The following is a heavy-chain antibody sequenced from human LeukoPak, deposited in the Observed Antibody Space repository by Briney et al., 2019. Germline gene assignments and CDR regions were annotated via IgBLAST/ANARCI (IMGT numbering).Heavy chain of an antibody. D-gene: IGHD3-10*01. V-gene: IGHV4-39*01. CDR3: ASLTPPMVRGVGDFDY. Sequence: PSETLSLTCSVSGGSISGRRYYWGWIRQPPGRGLEWIGSIHYDGATYYNPSLKSRVTMSVDTSKNQVSLKLRSGTAADTAVYYCASLTPPMVRGVGDFDYWGQGTLVTVSS. CDR1: GGSISGRRYY. J-gene: IGHJ4*02. CDR2: IHYDGAT.